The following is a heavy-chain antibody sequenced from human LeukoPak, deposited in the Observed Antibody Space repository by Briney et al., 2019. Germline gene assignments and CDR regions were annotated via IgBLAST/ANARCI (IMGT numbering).Heavy chain of an antibody. Sequence: SQTLSLTCTLSGDSMTSDNYYWRWLRQPAGKGLEGIGRIFASGTVSYNPSHKNRVTISVDTSKNQLSLSLNSVTAADTATYYCAREGDSTSSFYYSYYIGVWGKGTTVAVPS. D-gene: IGHD6-6*01. CDR1: GDSMTSDNYY. J-gene: IGHJ6*03. CDR3: AREGDSTSSFYYSYYIGV. CDR2: IFASGTV. V-gene: IGHV4-61*02.